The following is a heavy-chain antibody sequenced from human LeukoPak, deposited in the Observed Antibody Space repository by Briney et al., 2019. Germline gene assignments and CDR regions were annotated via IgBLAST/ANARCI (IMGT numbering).Heavy chain of an antibody. V-gene: IGHV3-23*01. CDR2: ISGSGGST. CDR1: GFTVSSNY. D-gene: IGHD6-13*01. J-gene: IGHJ4*02. Sequence: GGSLRLSCAASGFTVSSNYMSWVRQAPGKGLEWVSAISGSGGSTYYADSVKGRFTISRDNSKNTLYLQMNSLRAEDTAVYYCAKEGYEAAAGTIDYWGQGTLVTVSS. CDR3: AKEGYEAAAGTIDY.